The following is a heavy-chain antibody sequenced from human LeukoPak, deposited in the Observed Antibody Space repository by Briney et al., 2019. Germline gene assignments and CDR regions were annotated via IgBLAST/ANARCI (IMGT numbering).Heavy chain of an antibody. D-gene: IGHD7-27*01. CDR3: ARDNWGGAFDI. CDR2: VLYDGSKK. CDR1: GFTFNKYT. Sequence: PGGSLRLSCAASGFTFNKYTMHWIRQAPGKGLEWVGFVLYDGSKKNNADSVKGRFTISRDNSKNMMYVQMNSLRPEDTALYYCARDNWGGAFDIWGQGTMVTVSS. J-gene: IGHJ3*02. V-gene: IGHV3-30*04.